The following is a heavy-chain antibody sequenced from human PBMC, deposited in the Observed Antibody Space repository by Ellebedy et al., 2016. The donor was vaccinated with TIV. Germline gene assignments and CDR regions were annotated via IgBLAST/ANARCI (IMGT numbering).Heavy chain of an antibody. J-gene: IGHJ4*02. CDR3: AGSPSTGY. Sequence: PGGSLRLSCAASGFTVNNNYMSWVRQAPGKGLEWVSVIYSGCSTYYAASVKGRFTISRDNSKNTLYLQMNSLRAEDTAVYYCAGSPSTGYWGQGTLVTVSS. CDR1: GFTVNNNY. V-gene: IGHV3-53*01. CDR2: IYSGCST. D-gene: IGHD4-17*01.